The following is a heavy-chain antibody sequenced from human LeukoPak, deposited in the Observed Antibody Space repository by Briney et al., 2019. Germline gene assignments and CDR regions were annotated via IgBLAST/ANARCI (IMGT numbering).Heavy chain of an antibody. CDR3: ARDHSVMAAAGTVGYFDY. CDR2: ISSSSSYI. CDR1: GFTFSSYS. Sequence: GGSLRLSCAASGFTFSSYSMNWVRQAPGKGLEWVSSISSSSSYIYYADSVKGRFTISRDNAKNSLYLQMNSLRAEDTAVYYCARDHSVMAAAGTVGYFDYWGQGTLVTVSS. J-gene: IGHJ4*02. D-gene: IGHD6-13*01. V-gene: IGHV3-21*01.